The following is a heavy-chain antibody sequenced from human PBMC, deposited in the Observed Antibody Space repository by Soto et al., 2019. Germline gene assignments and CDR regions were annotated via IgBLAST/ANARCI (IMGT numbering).Heavy chain of an antibody. CDR2: IYYSGST. D-gene: IGHD3-3*01. Sequence: PSETLSLTCTVSGGSISSYYWSWIRQPPGKGLEWIGYIYYSGSTNYNPSLKSRVTISVDMSKNQFSLKLSSVTAADTAVYYCSIHLPFYYDFWSGYPPLCDYWGQGTLVTVSS. CDR1: GGSISSYY. J-gene: IGHJ4*02. V-gene: IGHV4-59*08. CDR3: SIHLPFYYDFWSGYPPLCDY.